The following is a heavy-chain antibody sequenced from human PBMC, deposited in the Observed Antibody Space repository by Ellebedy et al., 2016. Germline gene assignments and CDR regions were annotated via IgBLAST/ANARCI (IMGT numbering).Heavy chain of an antibody. CDR3: ARVYCTSTSCLIDY. V-gene: IGHV4-59*01. CDR1: GGSFSGYY. Sequence: SETLSLTXAVYGGSFSGYYWSWIRQPPGKGLEWIGYIYYSGSTNYNPSLKSRVTISVDTSKNQFSLKLSSVTAADTAVYYCARVYCTSTSCLIDYWGQGTLVTVSS. CDR2: IYYSGST. J-gene: IGHJ4*02. D-gene: IGHD2-2*01.